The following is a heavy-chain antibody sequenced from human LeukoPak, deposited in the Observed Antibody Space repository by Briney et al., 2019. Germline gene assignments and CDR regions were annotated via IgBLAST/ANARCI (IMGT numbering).Heavy chain of an antibody. CDR3: AVYGGDWQFLS. V-gene: IGHV4-34*01. J-gene: IGHJ5*02. CDR1: NGFDSYYF. Sequence: NPSETLSLTCAVYNGFDSYYFMLVRQPPGKGLEWIGEITYKRSANYNSSLMSRATISIDVSQRQFSLKLTSVTAADTATYYCAVYGGDWQFLSWGQGTPVTVSS. CDR2: ITYKRSA. D-gene: IGHD2-21*02.